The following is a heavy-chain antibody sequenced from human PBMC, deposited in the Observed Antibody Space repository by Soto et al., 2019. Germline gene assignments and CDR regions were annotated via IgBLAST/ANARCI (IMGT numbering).Heavy chain of an antibody. CDR1: GFTFSSYA. J-gene: IGHJ5*02. CDR3: AKAPTDSDFWSQWFDP. CDR2: ISGSGGST. V-gene: IGHV3-23*01. D-gene: IGHD3-3*01. Sequence: GGSLRLSCAASGFTFSSYAMSWVRQAPGKGLEWVSAISGSGGSTYYADSVKGRFTISRDNSKNTLYLQMNSLRAEDTAVYYCAKAPTDSDFWSQWFDPWGQGTLVTVSS.